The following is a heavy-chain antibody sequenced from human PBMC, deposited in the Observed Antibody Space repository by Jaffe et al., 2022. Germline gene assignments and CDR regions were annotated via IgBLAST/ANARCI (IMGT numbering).Heavy chain of an antibody. CDR3: AREEVDTAMVQFDY. Sequence: EVQLVESGGGLVQPGGSLRLSCAASGFTFSDHYMDWVRQAPGKGLEWVGRTRNKANSYTTEYAASVKGRFTISRDDSKNSLYLQMNSLKTEDTAVYYCAREEVDTAMVQFDYWGQGTLVTVSS. D-gene: IGHD5-18*01. CDR2: TRNKANSYTT. V-gene: IGHV3-72*01. CDR1: GFTFSDHY. J-gene: IGHJ4*02.